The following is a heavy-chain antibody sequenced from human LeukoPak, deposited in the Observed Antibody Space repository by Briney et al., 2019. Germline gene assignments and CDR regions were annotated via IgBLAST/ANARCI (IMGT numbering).Heavy chain of an antibody. CDR1: GYTFTSYY. J-gene: IGHJ4*02. D-gene: IGHD3-3*01. CDR2: INPSGGST. Sequence: AASVKLSCTASGYTFTSYYMHWVRQAPGQGLEWMGIINPSGGSTSYAQKFQGRVTMTRDTSTTTVYMEVSSLRSEDTAVYYCARGTANFWSGYSSHFDYWGQGTLVTVSS. CDR3: ARGTANFWSGYSSHFDY. V-gene: IGHV1-46*01.